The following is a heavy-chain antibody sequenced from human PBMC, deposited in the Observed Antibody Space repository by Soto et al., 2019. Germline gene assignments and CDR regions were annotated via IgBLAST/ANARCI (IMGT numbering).Heavy chain of an antibody. CDR1: GGTFSSYA. V-gene: IGHV1-69*12. CDR2: IVPIVDTS. J-gene: IGHJ4*02. D-gene: IGHD5-12*01. Sequence: QVQLVQSGAEVRQPASSVKVSCKTSGGTFSSYAISWVRQAPGQGLEWMGGIVPIVDTSTYDQKFQGRVTITADESTSTDNMELSSLRSDDTAVYYCVRVVAIPGYPDNWGQGTLVTVSS. CDR3: VRVVAIPGYPDN.